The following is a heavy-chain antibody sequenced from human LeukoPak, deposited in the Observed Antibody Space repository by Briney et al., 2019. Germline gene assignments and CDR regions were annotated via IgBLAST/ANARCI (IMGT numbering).Heavy chain of an antibody. CDR3: AKRAYGVGFEY. V-gene: IGHV4-39*01. Sequence: SETLSLTCTVSGDPISTPTHWWGWIRQPPGKGLEWIGSIYSSGTTFYNPSLKSRVTLSTDTSKNQFSLKLSSVTAADTAVYYCAKRAYGVGFEYWGQGPLLTVSS. J-gene: IGHJ4*02. CDR2: IYSSGTT. CDR1: GDPISTPTHW. D-gene: IGHD4/OR15-4a*01.